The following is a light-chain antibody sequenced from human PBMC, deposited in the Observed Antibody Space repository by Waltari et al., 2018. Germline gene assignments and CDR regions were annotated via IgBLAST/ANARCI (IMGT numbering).Light chain of an antibody. CDR1: QSISSW. J-gene: IGKJ1*01. CDR3: QQYKSFPWT. Sequence: DIQMTQSPSTLSASVGDRVTITCRASQSISSWLSWYQQKVGRAPKLLIYKASNLEDGVPSRISGSGSGTDFTLTISSLQPDDFASYYCQQYKSFPWTFGQGTKVEI. V-gene: IGKV1-5*03. CDR2: KAS.